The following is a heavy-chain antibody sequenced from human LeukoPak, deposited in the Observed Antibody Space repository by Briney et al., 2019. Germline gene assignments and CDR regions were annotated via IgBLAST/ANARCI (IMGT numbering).Heavy chain of an antibody. V-gene: IGHV3-21*01. CDR3: ESCENNIEVVVAATDVEDFDV. CDR1: GFTLTGYT. D-gene: IGHD2-15*01. CDR2: MSSSGTYI. Sequence: GGSLRLSCAATGFTLTGYTMHWVRQAPGKGLEWVSCMSSSGTYIHYGDSGRGRFTISRDNAKNSLYLQMNSLRAEDTAVDYCESCENNIEVVVAATDVEDFDVWGQGTVVTVSS. J-gene: IGHJ3*01.